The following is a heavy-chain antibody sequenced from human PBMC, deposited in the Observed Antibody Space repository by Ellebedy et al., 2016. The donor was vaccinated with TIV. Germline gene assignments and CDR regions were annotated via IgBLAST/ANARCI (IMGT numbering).Heavy chain of an antibody. CDR1: GGTFSSYA. Sequence: AASVKVSCKASGGTFSSYAISWVRQAPGQGLEWMGWVNPYSGDTNYAQNLQGRITMTRDTSISTAYMELSRLRSDDTAVYYCARSAVAGRGKWFDPWGQGTLVTVSS. J-gene: IGHJ5*02. CDR3: ARSAVAGRGKWFDP. CDR2: VNPYSGDT. D-gene: IGHD6-19*01. V-gene: IGHV1-2*02.